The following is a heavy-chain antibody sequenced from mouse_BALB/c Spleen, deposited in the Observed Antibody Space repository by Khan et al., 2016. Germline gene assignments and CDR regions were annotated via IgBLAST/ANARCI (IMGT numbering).Heavy chain of an antibody. D-gene: IGHD2-2*01. V-gene: IGHV9-1*02. J-gene: IGHJ4*01. CDR2: INTYTGEP. Sequence: QIQLVQSGPELKKPGETVKISCKASGYTFTNYGMNWVKQAPGKGLKWMGWINTYTGEPTYADDFTGRFAFSLETSASTAYLQINNLKNEDMAIYFCARWLHYAMDYWGQGTSVTVSS. CDR1: GYTFTNYG. CDR3: ARWLHYAMDY.